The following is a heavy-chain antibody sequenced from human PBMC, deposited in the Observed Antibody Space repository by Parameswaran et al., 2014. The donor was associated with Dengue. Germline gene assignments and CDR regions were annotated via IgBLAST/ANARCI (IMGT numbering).Heavy chain of an antibody. CDR3: ARGGWCSSTSCYMSIRWFDP. V-gene: IGHV5-51*01. J-gene: IGHJ5*02. D-gene: IGHD2-2*02. Sequence: VRQMPGKGLEWMGIIYPGDSDTRYSPSFQGQVTISADKSISTAYLQWSSLKASDTAMYYCARGGWCSSTSCYMSIRWFDPWGQGTLVTVSS. CDR2: IYPGDSDT.